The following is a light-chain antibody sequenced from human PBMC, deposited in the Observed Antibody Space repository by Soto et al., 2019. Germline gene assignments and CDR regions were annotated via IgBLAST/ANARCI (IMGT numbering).Light chain of an antibody. Sequence: GRTQWTATLSLSPGERATLSCRAGQGVTTNFAWYQQKSGQSPRLLIYDVSIRATGVPARFSGTGSETDFTLTISGLQSEDSAVYFCQQYTIWPFSFGQGALLEIK. CDR2: DVS. J-gene: IGKJ5*01. CDR1: QGVTTN. V-gene: IGKV3-15*01. CDR3: QQYTIWPFS.